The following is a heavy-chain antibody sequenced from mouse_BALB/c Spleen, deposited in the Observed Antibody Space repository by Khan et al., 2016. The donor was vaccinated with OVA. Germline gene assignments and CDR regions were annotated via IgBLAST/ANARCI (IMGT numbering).Heavy chain of an antibody. J-gene: IGHJ3*01. V-gene: IGHV1-4*01. CDR2: INLSNGYT. CDR1: GYTFTSYT. Sequence: QVQLKQSGAELARPGASVKMSCKASGYTFTSYTIHWIKKRPGQGLEWIGYINLSNGYTNYNQKFKDKATWTTDKSSTTAYLQLSSLTSDDSAVYNCVRDGAYHRNDGWFAYWGQGTLVTVSA. D-gene: IGHD2-14*01. CDR3: VRDGAYHRNDGWFAY.